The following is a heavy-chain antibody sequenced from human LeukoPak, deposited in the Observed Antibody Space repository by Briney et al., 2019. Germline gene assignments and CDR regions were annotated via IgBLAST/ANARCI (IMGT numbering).Heavy chain of an antibody. CDR3: ARDRRDGYCLGH. CDR2: IKQDESEK. Sequence: GGSLRLSCTASGFTFSSYWMSWVRQSPGKGLEWVANIKQDESEKYYVDSVKGRFTISRDNAKNSMYLQMNSLRAEDTAVYYCARDRRDGYCLGHWGQGTLVTVSS. V-gene: IGHV3-7*01. CDR1: GFTFSSYW. J-gene: IGHJ4*02. D-gene: IGHD5-24*01.